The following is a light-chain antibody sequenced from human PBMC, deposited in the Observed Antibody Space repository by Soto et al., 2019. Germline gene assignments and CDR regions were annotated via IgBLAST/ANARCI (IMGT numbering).Light chain of an antibody. CDR3: QQYNSYPWT. J-gene: IGKJ1*01. CDR2: DAS. CDR1: QSISSW. Sequence: DTQMTQSPSTLSASVGDRVTITCRASQSISSWLAWYQQKPGKAPKLLIYDASSLESGVPSRFSGSGSGTEFTLTISSLQPDDFETYYCQQYNSYPWTFGQGTK. V-gene: IGKV1-5*01.